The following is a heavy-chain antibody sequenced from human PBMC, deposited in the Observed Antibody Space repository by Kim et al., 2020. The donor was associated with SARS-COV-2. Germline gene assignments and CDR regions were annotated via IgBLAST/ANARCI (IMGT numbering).Heavy chain of an antibody. CDR1: GGSISSYY. D-gene: IGHD2-2*01. Sequence: SETLSLTCTVSGGSISSYYWSWIRQPPGKGLEWIGYIYYSGSTNYNPSLKSRVTISVDTSKNQFSLKVSSVTAADTAVYYCARGFLVVPALAGFDYWGQGTLVTVSS. CDR3: ARGFLVVPALAGFDY. V-gene: IGHV4-59*01. CDR2: IYYSGST. J-gene: IGHJ4*02.